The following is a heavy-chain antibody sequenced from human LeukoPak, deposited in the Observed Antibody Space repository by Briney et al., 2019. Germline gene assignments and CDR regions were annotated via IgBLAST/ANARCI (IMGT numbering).Heavy chain of an antibody. CDR3: ALSRYSSSWYFDY. Sequence: GGSLRLSCAASGFTFSSYGMHWVRQAPGKGLEWVAFIRYDGSNKYYADSVKGRFTISRDNSKNTLYLQMNSLRAEDTAVYYCALSRYSSSWYFDYWGQGTLVTVSS. CDR1: GFTFSSYG. D-gene: IGHD6-13*01. CDR2: IRYDGSNK. J-gene: IGHJ4*02. V-gene: IGHV3-30*02.